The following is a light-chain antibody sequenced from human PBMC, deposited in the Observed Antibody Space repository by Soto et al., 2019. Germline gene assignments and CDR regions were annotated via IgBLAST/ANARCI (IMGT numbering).Light chain of an antibody. CDR2: LERSGSY. Sequence: QSVLTQSSSASASLGSSVKLTCTLSSGHSSYTIAWHQQQPGKAPRFLMKLERSGSYNKGSGVPDRFSGSSSGADRYLTISNLQSEDEADYYCDTWETNNRVFGTGTKLTVL. CDR3: DTWETNNRV. CDR1: SGHSSYT. V-gene: IGLV4-60*03. J-gene: IGLJ1*01.